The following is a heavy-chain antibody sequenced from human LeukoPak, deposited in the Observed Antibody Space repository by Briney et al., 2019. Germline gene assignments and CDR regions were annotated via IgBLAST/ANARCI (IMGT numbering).Heavy chain of an antibody. CDR2: INPDGSGK. J-gene: IGHJ4*02. Sequence: GGSLRLSCEASGFTLSTYWMNWVRQVPGKGLDWVVNINPDGSGKRYVDSVKGRFTIARDNADNSLSLQMNSLRAEDTAVYYCASWGAGGNSWGQGTLVTVSS. V-gene: IGHV3-7*01. D-gene: IGHD3-16*01. CDR1: GFTLSTYW. CDR3: ASWGAGGNS.